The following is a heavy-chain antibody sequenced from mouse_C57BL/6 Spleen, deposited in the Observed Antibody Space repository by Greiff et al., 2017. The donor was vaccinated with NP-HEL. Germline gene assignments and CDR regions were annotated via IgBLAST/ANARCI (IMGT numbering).Heavy chain of an antibody. D-gene: IGHD2-4*01. Sequence: QVQLQQSRAELAKPGASVKLSCKASGYTFTSYWMHWVKQRPGQGLEWIGYLNPSSGYTKYNQKFQDKATLTADKSSSTAYMQLSSLTYEDSAVYYCARSTMITYWYFDVWGTGTTVTVSS. J-gene: IGHJ1*03. CDR1: GYTFTSYW. CDR2: LNPSSGYT. CDR3: ARSTMITYWYFDV. V-gene: IGHV1-7*01.